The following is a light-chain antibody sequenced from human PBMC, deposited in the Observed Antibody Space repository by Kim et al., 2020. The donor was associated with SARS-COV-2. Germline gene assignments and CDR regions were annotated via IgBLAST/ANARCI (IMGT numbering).Light chain of an antibody. CDR1: QSVSSSY. Sequence: EIVLTQSPGTLSLSPGERVTLSCRASQSVSSSYLAWYQQKPGQAPRLLIYGATSRATGIPDRFGGSGSGTDFTLTISRLDPEDFAVYYCQQYSSSPLTFGGGTKVDIK. CDR2: GAT. J-gene: IGKJ4*01. V-gene: IGKV3-20*01. CDR3: QQYSSSPLT.